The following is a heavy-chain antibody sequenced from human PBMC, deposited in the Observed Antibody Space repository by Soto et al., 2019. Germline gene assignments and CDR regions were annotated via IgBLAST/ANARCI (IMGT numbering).Heavy chain of an antibody. CDR2: IYHSGGT. Sequence: PSETLSLTCTVSGDSISGGGYYWGWVRQRPGKGLEWIGCIYHSGGTHYNPSLKSRLTISVDKSKKQFSLRLTSVTAADTAVYYCARDNRITVNPANVAFCMDVWGQGTTVTVSS. D-gene: IGHD1-20*01. J-gene: IGHJ6*02. CDR3: ARDNRITVNPANVAFCMDV. CDR1: GDSISGGGYY. V-gene: IGHV4-31*03.